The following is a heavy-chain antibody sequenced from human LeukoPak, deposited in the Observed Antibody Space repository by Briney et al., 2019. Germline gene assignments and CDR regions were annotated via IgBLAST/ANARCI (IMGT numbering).Heavy chain of an antibody. D-gene: IGHD2-2*02. V-gene: IGHV3-64*01. CDR3: ARRGGGYCSSTSCYTPDYYYYMDV. CDR2: ISSNGGST. CDR1: GFTFSSYA. Sequence: PGGSLRLSCAASGFTFSSYAMHWVRQAPGKGLEYVSAISSNGGSTYYANSVKGRFTISRDNSKNTLYLQMGSLRAEDMAVYYCARRGGGYCSSTSCYTPDYYYYMDVWGKGTTVTVSS. J-gene: IGHJ6*03.